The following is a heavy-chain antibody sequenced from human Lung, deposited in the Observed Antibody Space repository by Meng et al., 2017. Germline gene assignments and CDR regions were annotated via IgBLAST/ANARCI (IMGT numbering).Heavy chain of an antibody. D-gene: IGHD4-17*01. CDR3: ARNNYGDYYFDY. Sequence: VLLVESGVGVVQPGRSLRVSCAASGFTCRRNAMHLVRKAPGKGLEWVAAISYDGSNQHYADSVKGRFTISRDNSENTLYLQMNSLRAEDTAVYYCARNNYGDYYFDYWGQGTLVTVSS. CDR2: ISYDGSNQ. CDR1: GFTCRRNA. J-gene: IGHJ4*02. V-gene: IGHV3-30*01.